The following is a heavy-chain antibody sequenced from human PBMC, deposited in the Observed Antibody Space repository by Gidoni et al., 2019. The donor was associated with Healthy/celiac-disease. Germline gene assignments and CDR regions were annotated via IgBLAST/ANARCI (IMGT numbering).Heavy chain of an antibody. D-gene: IGHD6-13*01. CDR3: ARGRDSSSSFDY. CDR1: GGSFSGYH. V-gene: IGHV4-34*01. Sequence: QVQLQQWGAGLLKPSETLSLPCAVYGGSFSGYHWSWIRQPPGKGLEWIGEINHSASTHYNPSLKSRVTISVDTSKNQFSLKLSSVTAADTAVYYCARGRDSSSSFDYWGQGTLVTVSS. J-gene: IGHJ4*02. CDR2: INHSAST.